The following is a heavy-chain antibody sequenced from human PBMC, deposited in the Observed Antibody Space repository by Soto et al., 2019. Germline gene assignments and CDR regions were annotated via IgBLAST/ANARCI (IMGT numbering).Heavy chain of an antibody. CDR2: IRSSSSYI. CDR3: ARDHAYYDFWSGYQVYYYYGMDV. D-gene: IGHD3-3*01. CDR1: GFTFSSYS. V-gene: IGHV3-21*01. Sequence: EVQLVESGGGLVKPGGSLRLSCAASGFTFSSYSMNWVRQAPGKGLEWVSSIRSSSSYIYYADSVKGRFTIARDNGKNSLYLQMNSLRAEDTAVYYCARDHAYYDFWSGYQVYYYYGMDVWGQGTTVTVSS. J-gene: IGHJ6*02.